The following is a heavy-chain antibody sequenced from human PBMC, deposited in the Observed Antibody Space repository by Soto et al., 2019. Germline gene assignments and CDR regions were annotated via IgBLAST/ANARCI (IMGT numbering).Heavy chain of an antibody. CDR1: GHTFTGNY. V-gene: IGHV1-46*04. J-gene: IGHJ4*02. CDR3: ASKVSIGSFQDFDT. CDR2: INPDGDVT. D-gene: IGHD1-26*01. Sequence: QVELLQSGAEVKNPGASVKVSCKTSGHTFTGNYIHWVRQAPGQGLEWIGIINPDGDVTTYAHKLRGRVTLTRDRSTSTSYMELSSLTSEDTAVYYWASKVSIGSFQDFDTWGQGSLVSVSS.